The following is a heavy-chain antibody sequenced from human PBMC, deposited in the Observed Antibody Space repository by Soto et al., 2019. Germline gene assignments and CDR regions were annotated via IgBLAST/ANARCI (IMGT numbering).Heavy chain of an antibody. CDR2: INAGNGNT. D-gene: IGHD3-22*01. CDR3: ARGDYYDIHDY. CDR1: GYTFTGYA. V-gene: IGHV1-3*01. J-gene: IGHJ4*02. Sequence: ASVKVSCTASGYTFTGYAIHWVRQAPGQRLEWMGWINAGNGNTKYSQKFQGRVTITRDTSASTAYMELSSLRSEDTAVYYCARGDYYDIHDYWGQGTLVTVSS.